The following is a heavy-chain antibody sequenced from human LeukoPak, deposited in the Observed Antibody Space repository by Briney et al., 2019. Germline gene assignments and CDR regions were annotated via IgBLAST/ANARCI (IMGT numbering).Heavy chain of an antibody. V-gene: IGHV3-53*01. CDR2: IYIDGTT. D-gene: IGHD6-13*01. Sequence: GGSLRLSCAASGFVVSHNYMTWVRQAPGKGLEWISVIYIDGTTYYADSVKGRFTISRDQANNTLYLQMNTLRDEDTAVYYCARGPRYSFYWGQGTLVSVSS. J-gene: IGHJ4*02. CDR3: ARGPRYSFY. CDR1: GFVVSHNY.